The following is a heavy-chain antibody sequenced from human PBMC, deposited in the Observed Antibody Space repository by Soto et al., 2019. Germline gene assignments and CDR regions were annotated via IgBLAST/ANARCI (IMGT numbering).Heavy chain of an antibody. Sequence: QVQLVESGRGVVQPGRSLRLSCAASGFTFSSYPIHWVRQAPGKGLEWVGSISYDRTSEDFADSLRGRFTLSRDNSKNMLWLQMNSLRSEDTAVYYCLRDYSGWFDLWGQGTLVTVSS. CDR2: ISYDRTSE. V-gene: IGHV3-30-3*01. J-gene: IGHJ5*01. CDR3: LRDYSGWFDL. D-gene: IGHD3-10*01. CDR1: GFTFSSYP.